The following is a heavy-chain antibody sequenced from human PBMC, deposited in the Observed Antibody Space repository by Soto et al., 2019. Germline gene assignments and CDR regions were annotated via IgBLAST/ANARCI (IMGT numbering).Heavy chain of an antibody. V-gene: IGHV1-69*13. Sequence: SVKVSCKASGGTFSSYAISWVRQAPGQGLEWMGGIIPIFGTANYAQKFQGRVTITADESTSTAYMELSSLRSEDTAVYYCARTPYYGSGSHYYYYYYYGMDVWGQGTTVTVSS. CDR2: IIPIFGTA. CDR1: GGTFSSYA. CDR3: ARTPYYGSGSHYYYYYYYGMDV. J-gene: IGHJ6*02. D-gene: IGHD3-10*01.